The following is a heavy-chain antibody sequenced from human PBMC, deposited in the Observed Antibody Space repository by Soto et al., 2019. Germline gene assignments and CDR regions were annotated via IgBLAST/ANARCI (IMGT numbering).Heavy chain of an antibody. CDR2: IYYTGAT. CDR3: ARVFSSGSGWMYYFDF. CDR1: SGSISTGNW. Sequence: QVELQESGPRLVKSSGTLSLTCEVSSGSISTGNWWSWVRQPPGQGLEWIGEIYYTGATNYNPSRETRYTVTTTKSNVMFPLILTSATAADTPVYYCARVFSSGSGWMYYFDFWGQGSLLSVSS. J-gene: IGHJ4*02. D-gene: IGHD6-25*01. V-gene: IGHV4-4*02.